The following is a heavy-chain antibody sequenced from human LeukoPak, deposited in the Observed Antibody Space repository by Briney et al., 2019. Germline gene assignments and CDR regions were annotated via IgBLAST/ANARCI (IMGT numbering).Heavy chain of an antibody. Sequence: GASVKVSCKASGYTFTGYYMQWVRQAPGQGLEWMGWINPNSGGTNYAQKFQGRVTMTRDTSISTAYMELSRLRSDDTAVYYCARYYGDYPLYYYYMDVWGKGTTVTVSS. D-gene: IGHD4-17*01. J-gene: IGHJ6*03. CDR1: GYTFTGYY. V-gene: IGHV1-2*02. CDR3: ARYYGDYPLYYYYMDV. CDR2: INPNSGGT.